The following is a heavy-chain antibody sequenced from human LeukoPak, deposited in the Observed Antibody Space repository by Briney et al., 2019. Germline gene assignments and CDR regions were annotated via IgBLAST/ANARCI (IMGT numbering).Heavy chain of an antibody. CDR1: GFTFSTYG. J-gene: IGHJ3*02. D-gene: IGHD3-16*02. CDR3: ARDLARLGELSPHPHSDAFDI. Sequence: GGSLRLSCAASGFTFSTYGMHWVRQAPGKGLEWVAFIRYDGSNKYYADSVKGRFTISRDNSKNTLYLQMNSLRSDDTAVYYCARDLARLGELSPHPHSDAFDIWGQGTMVTVSS. V-gene: IGHV3-30*02. CDR2: IRYDGSNK.